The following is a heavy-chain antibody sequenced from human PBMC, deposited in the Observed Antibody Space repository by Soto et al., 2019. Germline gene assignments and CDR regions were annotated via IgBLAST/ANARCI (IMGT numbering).Heavy chain of an antibody. Sequence: GGSLRLSCAASGFTFSSYAMHWVRQAPGKGLEWVAVISYDGSNKYYADSVKGRFTISRDNSKNTLYLQMNSLRAEDTAVYYCAKRGGLHYYDSSGYLSWFDPWGQGTLVTVSS. J-gene: IGHJ5*02. CDR1: GFTFSSYA. CDR2: ISYDGSNK. V-gene: IGHV3-30-3*02. CDR3: AKRGGLHYYDSSGYLSWFDP. D-gene: IGHD3-22*01.